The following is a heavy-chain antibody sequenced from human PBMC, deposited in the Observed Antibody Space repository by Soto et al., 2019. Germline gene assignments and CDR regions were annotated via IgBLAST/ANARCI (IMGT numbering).Heavy chain of an antibody. Sequence: GGSLRLSCAASGFTFSYYAMSWVRQAPGKGLEWVSALRDSGYPTYTYYADSVKGRFTISRDNSQNTLYLHMNSLRAEDTAVYYCAKGRDYGDNYRDYWGQGTLVTVSS. CDR1: GFTFSYYA. D-gene: IGHD4-17*01. V-gene: IGHV3-23*01. CDR2: LRDSGYPTYT. J-gene: IGHJ4*02. CDR3: AKGRDYGDNYRDY.